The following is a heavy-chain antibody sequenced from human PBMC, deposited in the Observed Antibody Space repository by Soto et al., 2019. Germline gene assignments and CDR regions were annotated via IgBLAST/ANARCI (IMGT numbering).Heavy chain of an antibody. V-gene: IGHV3-74*01. CDR2: IKTDGSST. CDR3: TREKFDP. Sequence: TGGSLRLSCAASGFTFSSYWMHWVRQAPGKGLVWVSRIKTDGSSTNYADSVKGRFTISRDNAKNMLYLQMNSLRPGDTAVYYCTREKFDPWGQGTLVTVSS. CDR1: GFTFSSYW. J-gene: IGHJ5*02.